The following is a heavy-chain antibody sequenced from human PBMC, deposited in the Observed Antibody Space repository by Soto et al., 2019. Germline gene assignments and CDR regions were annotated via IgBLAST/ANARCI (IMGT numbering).Heavy chain of an antibody. CDR2: MNPNSGNT. J-gene: IGHJ3*02. V-gene: IGHV1-8*01. CDR1: GYTFTSYD. CDR3: ATGHYHFWSGYGWRDI. D-gene: IGHD3-3*01. Sequence: ASVKVSCKASGYTFTSYDINWVQQATGQGLEWMGWMNPNSGNTGYAQKFQGRVTMTRNTSISTAYMELSSLRSEDTAVYYCATGHYHFWSGYGWRDIWGQGTMVTVSS.